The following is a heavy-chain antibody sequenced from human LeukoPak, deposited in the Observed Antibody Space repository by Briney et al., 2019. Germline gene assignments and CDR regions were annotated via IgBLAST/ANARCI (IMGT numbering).Heavy chain of an antibody. CDR2: INPDSGGT. Sequence: ASVKVSCKASGYTLNDYYMHWVRQAPGQGLEWMGRINPDSGGTDYAQKFQGRVTMTRDTSISTAYMDLSRLRSDDTAVYYCARDCGGDCYSHYFDYWGQGTLVTVSS. D-gene: IGHD2-21*02. CDR1: GYTLNDYY. J-gene: IGHJ4*02. V-gene: IGHV1-2*02. CDR3: ARDCGGDCYSHYFDY.